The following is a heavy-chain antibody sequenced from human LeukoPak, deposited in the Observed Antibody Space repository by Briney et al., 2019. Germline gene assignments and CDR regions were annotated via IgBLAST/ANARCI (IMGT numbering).Heavy chain of an antibody. Sequence: PGGSLRLSCAASGFTFSSYWMSWVRQAPGKGLEWVANIKQDGSEKYYVDSVKGRFTISRDNAKNSLYLQMNSLRAEDTAVYYCARDPDYGGSYFDYWGQGTLVTVSS. J-gene: IGHJ4*02. V-gene: IGHV3-7*01. CDR3: ARDPDYGGSYFDY. D-gene: IGHD4-23*01. CDR2: IKQDGSEK. CDR1: GFTFSSYW.